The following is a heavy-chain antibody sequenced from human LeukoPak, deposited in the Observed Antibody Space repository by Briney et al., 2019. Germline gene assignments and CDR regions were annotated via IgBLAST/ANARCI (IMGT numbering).Heavy chain of an antibody. D-gene: IGHD2-15*01. CDR1: GVSISNYY. V-gene: IGHV4-59*08. Sequence: PSETLSLTRTVSGVSISNYYWSWIRQPPGKGLEWIGYIYYSGSTNYNPSLKSRVTISVDTSKNQFSLKLSSVTAADTAVYYCARRGYCSGDSCYTFDYWGQGTLVTVSS. J-gene: IGHJ4*02. CDR3: ARRGYCSGDSCYTFDY. CDR2: IYYSGST.